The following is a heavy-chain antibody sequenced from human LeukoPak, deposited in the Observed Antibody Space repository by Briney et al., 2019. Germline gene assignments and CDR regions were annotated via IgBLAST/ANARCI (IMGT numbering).Heavy chain of an antibody. CDR2: IIRSGGST. V-gene: IGHV3-23*01. J-gene: IGHJ6*02. Sequence: IGCDRLLEGEVRGWESLIIRSGGSTYYADSVKGRFTISRDNSKNTLYLQMNSLRAEDTAVYYCAKDIAVAGNTYYYYGMDVWGQGTTVTVSS. D-gene: IGHD6-19*01. CDR3: AKDIAVAGNTYYYYGMDV.